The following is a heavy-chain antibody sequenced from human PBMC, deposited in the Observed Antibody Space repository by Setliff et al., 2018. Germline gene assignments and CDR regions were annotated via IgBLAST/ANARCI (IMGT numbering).Heavy chain of an antibody. CDR2: IYSSENT. Sequence: ETLSLTCSVSGGSISSYFWNWVRQPAGKGLEWIGRIYSSENTNYNPSLKSRVTMSIDTPKNQLSLKLSSVTAADTAVYYCARSMIQRNYYCGLDVWGQGTTVTVSS. CDR3: ARSMIQRNYYCGLDV. D-gene: IGHD3-16*01. J-gene: IGHJ6*02. V-gene: IGHV4-4*07. CDR1: GGSISSYF.